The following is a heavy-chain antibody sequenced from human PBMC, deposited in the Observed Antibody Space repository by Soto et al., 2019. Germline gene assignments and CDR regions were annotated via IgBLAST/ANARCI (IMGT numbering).Heavy chain of an antibody. CDR3: ARGRGSYFFQH. V-gene: IGHV4-61*01. CDR2: IYYSGST. Sequence: PSETLSLTCTVSGGSVSSGSYYWSWIRQPPGKGLEWIGYIYYSGSTNYNPSLKSRVTISVDTSKNQFSLKLSSVTAADTAVYYCARGRGSYFFQHWGQGTLVTV. J-gene: IGHJ1*01. CDR1: GGSVSSGSYY. D-gene: IGHD1-26*01.